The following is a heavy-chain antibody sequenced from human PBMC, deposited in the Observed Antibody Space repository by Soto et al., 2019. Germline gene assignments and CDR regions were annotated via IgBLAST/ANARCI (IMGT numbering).Heavy chain of an antibody. Sequence: QVQLVESGRGVVQPGGSLRLSCAASGFTFSSYGMHWVRQAPGKGLEWVAVISYDGSNRYYGDSVKGRFTISRDNSKNTLYLQMNSLRAEDAAVYYCASTWSGYYYFDSWGQGTLVTVSS. CDR2: ISYDGSNR. J-gene: IGHJ4*02. V-gene: IGHV3-30*03. D-gene: IGHD3-3*01. CDR1: GFTFSSYG. CDR3: ASTWSGYYYFDS.